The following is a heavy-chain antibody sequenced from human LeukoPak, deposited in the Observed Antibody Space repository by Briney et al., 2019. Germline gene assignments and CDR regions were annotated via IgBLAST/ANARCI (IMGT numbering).Heavy chain of an antibody. CDR1: GYTFTGYY. CDR3: AMTYYYGSGSYGDAFDI. Sequence: GASVKVSCKASGYTFTGYYMHWVRQAPGQGLEWMGWINPNSGGTNYAQKFQGRVTMTRDTSISTAYMELSRLRSDDTAVYYCAMTYYYGSGSYGDAFDIWGQGTMVTVSS. CDR2: INPNSGGT. D-gene: IGHD3-10*01. J-gene: IGHJ3*02. V-gene: IGHV1-2*02.